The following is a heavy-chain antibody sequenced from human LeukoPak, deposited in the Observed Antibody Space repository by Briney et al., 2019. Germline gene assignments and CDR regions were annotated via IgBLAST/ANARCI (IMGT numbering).Heavy chain of an antibody. Sequence: PGGSLRLSCAASGFTFSSYWMHWVRQAPGKGLVWVSRINSDGSSTSYADSVKGRFTISRDNAKNTLYLQMSSLRAEDTAVYYCAREYGSGSYSDYWGQGTLVTVSS. J-gene: IGHJ4*02. D-gene: IGHD3-10*01. V-gene: IGHV3-74*01. CDR1: GFTFSSYW. CDR3: AREYGSGSYSDY. CDR2: INSDGSST.